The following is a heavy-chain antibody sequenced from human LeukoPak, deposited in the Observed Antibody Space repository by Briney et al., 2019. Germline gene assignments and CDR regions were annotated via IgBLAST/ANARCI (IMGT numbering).Heavy chain of an antibody. CDR3: ARDMSVVVPPAFGIDYGMDV. CDR1: GFTFSSYA. J-gene: IGHJ6*02. V-gene: IGHV3-30*04. Sequence: PGGSLRLSCAVSGFTFSSYAMHWVRQAPGKGLEWVAVISYDGSNKYYADSVKGRFTISRDNSKNTLYLQMNSLRAEDTAVYYCARDMSVVVPPAFGIDYGMDVWGQGTTVTVSS. D-gene: IGHD2-2*01. CDR2: ISYDGSNK.